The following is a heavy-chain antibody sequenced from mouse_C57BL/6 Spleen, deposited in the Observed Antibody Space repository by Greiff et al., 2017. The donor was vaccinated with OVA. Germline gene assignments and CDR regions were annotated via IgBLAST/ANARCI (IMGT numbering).Heavy chain of an antibody. V-gene: IGHV3-6*01. CDR3: ARGDDYGGFAY. J-gene: IGHJ3*01. CDR2: ISYDGSN. D-gene: IGHD2-4*01. CDR1: GYSITSGYS. Sequence: EVQLVESGPGLVNPSQSLSLTCSVPGYSITSGYSWNWILQFPGTKLDWMGYISYDGSNNYNPSLKNRISITRDTSKNQFFLKLNSVTTADTATYYCARGDDYGGFAYWGHGILVTVSA.